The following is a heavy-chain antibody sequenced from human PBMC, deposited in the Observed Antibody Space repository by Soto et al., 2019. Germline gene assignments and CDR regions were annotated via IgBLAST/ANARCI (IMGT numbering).Heavy chain of an antibody. CDR1: GFTFSSYW. V-gene: IGHV3-7*01. CDR3: ARQFYYDRSGSFYGMDV. Sequence: PGGSLRLSCVASGFTFSSYWMSWVRQAPGKGLEWVANIKQNGSEKYYVDSVKGRFTISRDNAKNSLYLQMNSLRAEDTGVYYCARQFYYDRSGSFYGMDVWGQRTTVTGSS. D-gene: IGHD3-22*01. J-gene: IGHJ6*02. CDR2: IKQNGSEK.